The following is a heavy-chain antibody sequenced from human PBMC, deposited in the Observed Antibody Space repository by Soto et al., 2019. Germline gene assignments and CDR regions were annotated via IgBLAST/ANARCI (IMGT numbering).Heavy chain of an antibody. CDR3: AGGGGYNSAFDY. J-gene: IGHJ4*02. Sequence: QVQLQESGPGLVKPSQTLSLTCTVSGGSISSGGYYWSWIRQHPGKGLERIGYIYYIGSTYYKPPLMSRVTLSLDTSKDQFSRKLSSVTAADTAVYYCAGGGGYNSAFDYGGQGTLVTV. D-gene: IGHD5-12*01. V-gene: IGHV4-31*03. CDR2: IYYIGST. CDR1: GGSISSGGYY.